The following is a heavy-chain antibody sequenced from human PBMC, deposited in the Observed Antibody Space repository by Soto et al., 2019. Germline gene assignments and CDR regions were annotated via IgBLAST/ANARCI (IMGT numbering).Heavy chain of an antibody. Sequence: QVQLQESGPGLVKPSETLSLTCTVSGGSISNYYWSWIRQPPGKGLEWIGYVYSGGSTNYNPSLRSRVTISEDTSKNQFSLKLGSVPAADTAVYYCARLGRYGEYAGVDSWGQGTLVTVSS. CDR2: VYSGGST. CDR3: ARLGRYGEYAGVDS. V-gene: IGHV4-59*08. D-gene: IGHD4-17*01. CDR1: GGSISNYY. J-gene: IGHJ4*02.